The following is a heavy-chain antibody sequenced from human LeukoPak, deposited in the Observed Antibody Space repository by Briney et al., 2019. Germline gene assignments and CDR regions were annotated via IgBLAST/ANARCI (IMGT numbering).Heavy chain of an antibody. CDR2: ISYDGSNK. D-gene: IGHD1-26*01. V-gene: IGHV3-30*04. CDR3: AWDEGY. J-gene: IGHJ4*02. CDR1: GFTFSSYA. Sequence: GGSLRLSCAASGFTFSSYAMHWVRQAPGKGLEWVAVISYDGSNKYYADSVKGRFTISRDNSKNTLYLQMNSLRAEDTAVYYCAWDEGYWGQGTLVTVSS.